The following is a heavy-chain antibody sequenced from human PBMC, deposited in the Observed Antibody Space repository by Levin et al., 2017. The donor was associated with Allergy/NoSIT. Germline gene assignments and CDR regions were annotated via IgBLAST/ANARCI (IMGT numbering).Heavy chain of an antibody. D-gene: IGHD5-18*01. J-gene: IGHJ6*02. CDR1: GGSISNYF. Sequence: SETLSLTCTVSGGSISNYFWTWIRQSPGKGLEWIGCIYYTGRTNYNPSLQSRVTISVDTSKNQFSLNLSSVTAAATAVYYCARQAAGYTFGSRYYYAMDVWGQGTTVTVSS. CDR2: IYYTGRT. V-gene: IGHV4-59*01. CDR3: ARQAAGYTFGSRYYYAMDV.